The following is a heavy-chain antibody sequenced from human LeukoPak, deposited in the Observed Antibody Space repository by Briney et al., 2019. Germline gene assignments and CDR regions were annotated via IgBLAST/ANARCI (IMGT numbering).Heavy chain of an antibody. CDR3: ATALVVVPYYFDY. V-gene: IGHV1-18*01. J-gene: IGHJ4*02. CDR2: ISAYNGNT. CDR1: GYTFTSYG. D-gene: IGHD2-15*01. Sequence: ASVKVSCKASGYTFTSYGISWVRQAPGQGLEWMGWISAYNGNTNYAQKLQGRVTMTTDTSTSTAYMELRSLSSEDTAVYYCATALVVVPYYFDYWGQGTLVTVSS.